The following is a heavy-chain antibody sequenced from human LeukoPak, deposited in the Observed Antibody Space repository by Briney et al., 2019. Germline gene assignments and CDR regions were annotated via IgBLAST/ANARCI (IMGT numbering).Heavy chain of an antibody. D-gene: IGHD5-12*01. J-gene: IGHJ4*02. CDR1: GYTFTSYA. CDR3: ASGYSGYDSAVAVDY. V-gene: IGHV7-4-1*02. CDR2: INTNTGNP. Sequence: ASVKVSCKASGYTFTSYAMNWVRQAPGQGLEWMGWINTNTGNPTYAQGFTGRFVFSLDTSVSTAYLQISSLKAEDTAVYYCASGYSGYDSAVAVDYWGQGTLVTVSS.